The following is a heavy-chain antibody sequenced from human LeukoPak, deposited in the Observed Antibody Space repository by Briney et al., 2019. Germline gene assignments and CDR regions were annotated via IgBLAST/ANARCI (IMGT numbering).Heavy chain of an antibody. CDR3: AKSGYNRFDY. Sequence: PGGSLRLSCAASGFTFSSYSMNWVRQAPGKGLEWVSSISTSSSYINYADSVKGRFTISRDNAKKSLYLQMNSLIAEDTAVYYCAKSGYNRFDYWGQGTRVTVSS. CDR1: GFTFSSYS. CDR2: ISTSSSYI. J-gene: IGHJ4*02. D-gene: IGHD5-24*01. V-gene: IGHV3-21*04.